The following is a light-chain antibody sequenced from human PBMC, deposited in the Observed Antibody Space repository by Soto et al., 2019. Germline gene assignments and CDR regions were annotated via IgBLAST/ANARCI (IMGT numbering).Light chain of an antibody. CDR1: SSNVGNNA. V-gene: IGLV1-36*01. Sequence: QSVLTQPPSVSEAPRQRVTISCSGSSSNVGNNAVSWYQQFPGKAPKLLIYYDDVLPSGVSDRFSGSKSGTSASLAISGLQSEDEADYYCGAWDDRLDGVVFGGGTKLTVL. CDR2: YDD. CDR3: GAWDDRLDGVV. J-gene: IGLJ2*01.